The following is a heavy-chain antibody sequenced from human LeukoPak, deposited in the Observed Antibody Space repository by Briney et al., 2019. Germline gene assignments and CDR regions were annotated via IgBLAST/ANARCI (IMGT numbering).Heavy chain of an antibody. CDR3: ARVDGIVGAGTFDY. Sequence: GGSLRLSCAASGFTFSSYWMSWVRQAPGKGLEWVANIKQDGSEKYYVDSVKGRLTISRDNAKNSLYLQMNSLRAEDAAVYYCARVDGIVGAGTFDYWGQGTLVAVSS. V-gene: IGHV3-7*01. CDR2: IKQDGSEK. J-gene: IGHJ4*02. CDR1: GFTFSSYW. D-gene: IGHD6-13*01.